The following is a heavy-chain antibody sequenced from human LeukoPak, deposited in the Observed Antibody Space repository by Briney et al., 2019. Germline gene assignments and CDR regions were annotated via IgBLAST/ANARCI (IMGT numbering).Heavy chain of an antibody. J-gene: IGHJ4*02. CDR1: GFTFSSYA. CDR3: ARGSLWLMDY. V-gene: IGHV3-30-3*01. CDR2: ISYDGNNK. Sequence: GGSLRLSCAASGFTFSSYAMHWVRQAPGKGLEWVAAISYDGNNKYYADSVKGRFTVSRDNSKNTLYLQMNSLRAEDTAVYYCARGSLWLMDYWGQGTLVTVSS. D-gene: IGHD5-18*01.